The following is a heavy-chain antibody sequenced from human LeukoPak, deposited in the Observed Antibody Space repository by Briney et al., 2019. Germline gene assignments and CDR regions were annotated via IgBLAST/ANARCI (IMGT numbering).Heavy chain of an antibody. V-gene: IGHV3-30*02. CDR3: AKDIQLWLLPSVYFDY. Sequence: GGSLRLSCAASGFTFSSYGMHWVRQAPGKGLEWVAFIRYDGSNKYYADSVKGRFTISRDNSKNTLYLHVNSLRPEDTAVYYCAKDIQLWLLPSVYFDYWGQGTLVTVSS. CDR1: GFTFSSYG. D-gene: IGHD5-18*01. J-gene: IGHJ4*02. CDR2: IRYDGSNK.